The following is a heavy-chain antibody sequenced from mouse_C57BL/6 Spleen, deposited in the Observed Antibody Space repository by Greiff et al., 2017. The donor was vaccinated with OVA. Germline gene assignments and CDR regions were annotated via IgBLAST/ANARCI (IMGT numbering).Heavy chain of an antibody. D-gene: IGHD1-1*01. V-gene: IGHV1-82*01. Sequence: QVQLQQSGPELVKPGASVKISCKASGYAFSSSWMNWVKQRPGKGLEWIGRIYPGDGDTNYNGKFKGKATLTADKSSSTAYMQLSSLTSEDSAVYFCARDSLYYYGSSHAMDYWGQGTSVTVSS. CDR2: IYPGDGDT. CDR3: ARDSLYYYGSSHAMDY. J-gene: IGHJ4*01. CDR1: GYAFSSSW.